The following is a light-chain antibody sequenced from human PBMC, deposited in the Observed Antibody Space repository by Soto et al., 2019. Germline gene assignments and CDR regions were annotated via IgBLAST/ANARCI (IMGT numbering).Light chain of an antibody. J-gene: IGKJ4*01. Sequence: EIVVTQSPATLSLSPGERATLSCRASQSVSSYLAWYQQKPGQAPRLLIYDASNRATGIPARFSGSGSGTDFPLTFSSLEPEDFAFYFCQQRRNWLTFGGGTKVDIK. CDR2: DAS. CDR3: QQRRNWLT. CDR1: QSVSSY. V-gene: IGKV3-11*01.